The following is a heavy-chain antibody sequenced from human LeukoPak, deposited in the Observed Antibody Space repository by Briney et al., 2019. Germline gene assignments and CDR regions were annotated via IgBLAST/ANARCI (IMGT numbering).Heavy chain of an antibody. CDR2: IYYSGST. CDR1: GGSISSYY. J-gene: IGHJ4*02. Sequence: SETLSLTCAVSGGSISSYYWGWIRQPPGKGLEWIGSIYYSGSTYYNPSLKSRVTISVDTSKNQFSLKLSSVTAADTAVYYCARQGVATITFGYWGQGTLVTVSS. D-gene: IGHD5-12*01. CDR3: ARQGVATITFGY. V-gene: IGHV4-39*01.